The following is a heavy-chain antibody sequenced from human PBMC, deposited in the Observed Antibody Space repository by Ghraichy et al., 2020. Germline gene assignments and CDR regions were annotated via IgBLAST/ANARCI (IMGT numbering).Heavy chain of an antibody. V-gene: IGHV1-18*01. CDR3: ARLKGPIVVVVAATLDP. J-gene: IGHJ5*02. CDR1: GYTFTSYG. Sequence: ASVKVSCKASGYTFTSYGISWVRQAPGQGLEWMGWISAYNGNTNYAQKLQGRVTMTTDTSTSTAYMELRSLRSDDTAVYYCARLKGPIVVVVAATLDPWGQGTLVTVSS. CDR2: ISAYNGNT. D-gene: IGHD2-15*01.